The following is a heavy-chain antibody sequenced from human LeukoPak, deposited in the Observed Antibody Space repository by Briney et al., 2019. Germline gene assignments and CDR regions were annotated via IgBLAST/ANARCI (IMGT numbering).Heavy chain of an antibody. D-gene: IGHD6-13*01. J-gene: IGHJ5*02. CDR3: IGYSSSWPPTGFDP. Sequence: PGGSLRLSCAASGFTFSGSAMHWVRQASGKGLEWVGRIRSKANSYATAYAASVKGRFTISRDDSKNTAYLQMHSLKTEDTAVDYCIGYSSSWPPTGFDPWGQGTLVTVSS. CDR2: IRSKANSYAT. V-gene: IGHV3-73*01. CDR1: GFTFSGSA.